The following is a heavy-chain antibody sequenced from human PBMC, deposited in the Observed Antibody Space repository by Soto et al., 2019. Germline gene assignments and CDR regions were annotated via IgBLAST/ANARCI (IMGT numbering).Heavy chain of an antibody. CDR1: GFTFRSYA. V-gene: IGHV3-21*01. Sequence: GSLRLSCAASGFTFRSYAMNWVRQTQEKGLEWVSSISSTSTYTHYADSVEGRFTISRDNANNSLFLQMNSLRAEDTAIYYCARDLALAGNYWGQGALVTVSS. J-gene: IGHJ4*02. CDR2: ISSTSTYT. D-gene: IGHD6-19*01. CDR3: ARDLALAGNY.